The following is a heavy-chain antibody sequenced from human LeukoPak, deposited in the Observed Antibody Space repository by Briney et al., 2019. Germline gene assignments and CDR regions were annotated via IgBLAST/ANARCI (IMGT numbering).Heavy chain of an antibody. CDR3: ARGYSYGYPLYYFDY. Sequence: GGSLRLSYAASGFTFSSYSMNWVRQAPGKGLEWVSSISSSSSYIYYADSVKGRFTISRDNAKNSLYLQMNSLRAEDTAVYYCARGYSYGYPLYYFDYWGQGTLVTVSS. V-gene: IGHV3-21*01. J-gene: IGHJ4*02. CDR1: GFTFSSYS. CDR2: ISSSSSYI. D-gene: IGHD5-18*01.